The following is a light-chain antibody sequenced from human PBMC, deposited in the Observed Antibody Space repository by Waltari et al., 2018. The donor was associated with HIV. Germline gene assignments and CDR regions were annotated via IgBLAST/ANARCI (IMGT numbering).Light chain of an antibody. V-gene: IGLV1-44*01. CDR2: TNN. J-gene: IGLJ1*01. Sequence: QSVLTQPPSASGTPGQRVTISCSGSSSNIGSNTVNWYQQLPGTAPKLLIFTNNHRPSGVPDRFSVSKSGTSASLAISGLQSEDEADYYCAAWDDSLNGFVFGTGTKVTVL. CDR3: AAWDDSLNGFV. CDR1: SSNIGSNT.